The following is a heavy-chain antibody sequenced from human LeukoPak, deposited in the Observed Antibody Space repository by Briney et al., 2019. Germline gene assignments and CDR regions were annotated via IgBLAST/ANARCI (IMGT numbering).Heavy chain of an antibody. Sequence: GGSLRLSCAASGFTFSSYGMHWVRQAPGKGLEWVAVTWYDGSNKYYADSVKGRFTISRDNPKNTLYLQMNSLRVEDTAVYYCARVHWGNYYLNAFDIWGQGTMLTVSS. CDR1: GFTFSSYG. D-gene: IGHD3-10*01. CDR3: ARVHWGNYYLNAFDI. J-gene: IGHJ3*02. CDR2: TWYDGSNK. V-gene: IGHV3-33*01.